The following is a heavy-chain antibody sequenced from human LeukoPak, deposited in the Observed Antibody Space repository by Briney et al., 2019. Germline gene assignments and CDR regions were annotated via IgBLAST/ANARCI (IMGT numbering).Heavy chain of an antibody. CDR1: GGSISSSNW. D-gene: IGHD3-16*01. CDR3: ARETSQKGAHYMDV. CDR2: IYRSGST. J-gene: IGHJ6*03. V-gene: IGHV4-4*02. Sequence: SETLSLTCAVSGGSISSSNWWSWVRQPPGKGLEWIGEIYRSGSTNYNPSLQSRVTISVDTSKNQFSLKLSSVTAADTAVYYCARETSQKGAHYMDVWGKGTTITISS.